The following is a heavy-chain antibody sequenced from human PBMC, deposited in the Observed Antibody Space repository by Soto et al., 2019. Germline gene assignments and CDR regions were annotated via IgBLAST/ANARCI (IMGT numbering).Heavy chain of an antibody. Sequence: PSETLSLTCAVSGDSITGDNWWSWVRQPPGKGLEWIGEIHHSGATNYNPSLKSRVTISVDKSKNQFSLKLNSVTAADTAVYYCAKKDIVVVPAATRNYYFDYWGQGTLVTVSS. V-gene: IGHV4-4*02. CDR3: AKKDIVVVPAATRNYYFDY. J-gene: IGHJ4*02. D-gene: IGHD2-2*01. CDR1: GDSITGDNW. CDR2: IHHSGAT.